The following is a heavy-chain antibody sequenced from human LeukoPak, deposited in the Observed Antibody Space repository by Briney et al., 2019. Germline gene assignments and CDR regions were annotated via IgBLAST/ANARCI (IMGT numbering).Heavy chain of an antibody. CDR2: INPNSGGT. V-gene: IGHV1-2*02. CDR1: GYTFTGYY. Sequence: ASVKASCKASGYTFTGYYMHWVRQAPGQGLEWMGWINPNSGGTNYAQKFQGRVTMTRDTSISTAYMELSRLRSDDTAVYYCARDPLVVVAATKYYYYYMDVWGKGTTVTVSS. J-gene: IGHJ6*03. D-gene: IGHD2-15*01. CDR3: ARDPLVVVAATKYYYYYMDV.